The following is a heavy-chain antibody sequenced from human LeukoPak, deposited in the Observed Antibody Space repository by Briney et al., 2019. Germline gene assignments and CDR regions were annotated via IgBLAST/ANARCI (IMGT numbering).Heavy chain of an antibody. V-gene: IGHV4-59*12. Sequence: PSETLSLTCTVSGGSISSYYWSWIRQPPGKGLEWIGYIYYSGSTYYNPSLKSRVTISVDTSKNQFSLKLSSVTAADTAVYYCARLEAVAENPWFDPWGQGTLVTVSS. D-gene: IGHD6-19*01. J-gene: IGHJ5*02. CDR3: ARLEAVAENPWFDP. CDR1: GGSISSYY. CDR2: IYYSGST.